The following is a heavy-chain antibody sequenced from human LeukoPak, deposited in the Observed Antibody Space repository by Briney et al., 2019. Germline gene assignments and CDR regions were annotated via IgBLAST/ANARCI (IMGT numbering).Heavy chain of an antibody. CDR3: AGKRPNYFDY. V-gene: IGHV3-7*01. CDR1: GFTFSNYW. CDR2: INLDGSQK. Sequence: GGSLRLFCAASGFTFSNYWMAWVRQAPGKGPEWVANINLDGSQKYYVDSVKGRFTISRDNAENSLYLQMNSLRAEDTALHYCAGKRPNYFDYWGQGTLVTVSS. J-gene: IGHJ4*02.